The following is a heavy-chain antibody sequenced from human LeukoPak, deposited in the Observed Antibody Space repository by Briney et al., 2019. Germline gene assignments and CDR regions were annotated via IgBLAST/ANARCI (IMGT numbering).Heavy chain of an antibody. CDR3: ARANFLYCSSSTCLFDY. V-gene: IGHV1-2*06. CDR1: GYTFTDYY. Sequence: ASVKVSCKASGYTFTDYYMHWVRQAPGQGFEWMGRINPNDGDTNYAQKFQGRVTMTRDTSISTAHMEVSRLRSDDTAVYYCARANFLYCSSSTCLFDYWGQGTLVTVSS. CDR2: INPNDGDT. J-gene: IGHJ4*02. D-gene: IGHD2-2*01.